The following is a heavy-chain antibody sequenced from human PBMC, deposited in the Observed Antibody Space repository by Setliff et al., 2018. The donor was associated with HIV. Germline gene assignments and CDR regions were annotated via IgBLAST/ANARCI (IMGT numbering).Heavy chain of an antibody. CDR2: ISNSSSAR. CDR3: ARDGIGNYHWDV. Sequence: LRLSCAASGETIGGYGTNWVRQVPGKALEWVSYISNSSSARYYADSVKGRFTISRDNAKNSLYLQMNSLRVEDTAVYYCARDGIGNYHWDVWGKGTTVTVSS. V-gene: IGHV3-48*04. CDR1: GETIGGYG. J-gene: IGHJ6*03. D-gene: IGHD1-1*01.